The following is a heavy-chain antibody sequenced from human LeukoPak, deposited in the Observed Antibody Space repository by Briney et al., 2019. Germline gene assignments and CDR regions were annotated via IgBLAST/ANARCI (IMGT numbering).Heavy chain of an antibody. J-gene: IGHJ4*02. CDR3: ARDLTTVSSFDY. Sequence: GGSLRLSCAASGFTFSDYYMTWIRQAPGKGLEWVSYISSSGITIYYTDSVKGRFTISRDNAKNSLYLQMNSLRAEDTAVYYCARDLTTVSSFDYWGQGTLVTVSS. CDR2: ISSSGITI. V-gene: IGHV3-11*04. CDR1: GFTFSDYY. D-gene: IGHD4-11*01.